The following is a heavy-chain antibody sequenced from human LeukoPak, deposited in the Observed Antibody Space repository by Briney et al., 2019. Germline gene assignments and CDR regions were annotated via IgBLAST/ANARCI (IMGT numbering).Heavy chain of an antibody. CDR2: ISPSGGIT. D-gene: IGHD3-10*01. CDR3: ARVSSGSFDY. J-gene: IGHJ4*02. Sequence: PGGSLRLSCAASGFTFSSHGMNWVRQAPGKGLEWVSGISPSGGITYYTDSVKGRFTISRDNSKNTLYLQMNSLRAEDTAVYYCARVSSGSFDYWGQGTLVTVSS. V-gene: IGHV3-23*01. CDR1: GFTFSSHG.